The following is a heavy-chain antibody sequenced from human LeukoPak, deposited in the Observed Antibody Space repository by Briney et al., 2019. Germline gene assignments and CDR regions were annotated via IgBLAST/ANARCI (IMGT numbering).Heavy chain of an antibody. CDR1: GFTVNSNY. CDR3: ARGGGSYPGVFDF. V-gene: IGHV3-53*04. D-gene: IGHD1-26*01. CDR2: IYSGGST. J-gene: IGHJ4*02. Sequence: PGGSLRLSCAASGFTVNSNYMSWVRQAPGKGLECVSVIYSGGSTYYADSVKGRFTISRHNSKNTLYLQMNSLRAEDTAVYYCARGGGSYPGVFDFWGQGTLVTVSS.